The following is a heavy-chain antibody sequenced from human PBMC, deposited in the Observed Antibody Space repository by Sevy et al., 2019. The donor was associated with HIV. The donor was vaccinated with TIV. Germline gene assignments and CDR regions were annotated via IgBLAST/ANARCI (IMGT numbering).Heavy chain of an antibody. CDR3: ARDLPYDFWSGYSPSSDGMDV. CDR1: GFTFSSYW. V-gene: IGHV3-7*01. CDR2: IKQDGSEK. Sequence: GGSLRLSCAASGFTFSSYWMSWVRQAPGKGLEWVANIKQDGSEKYYVDSVKGRFTISRDNAKNSLYLQMNSLRAEDTAVYYCARDLPYDFWSGYSPSSDGMDVWDQGTTVTVSS. J-gene: IGHJ6*02. D-gene: IGHD3-3*01.